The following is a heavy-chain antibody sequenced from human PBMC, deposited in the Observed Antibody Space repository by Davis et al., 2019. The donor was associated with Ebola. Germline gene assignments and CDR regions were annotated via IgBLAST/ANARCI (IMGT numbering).Heavy chain of an antibody. D-gene: IGHD2-15*01. Sequence: GESLKISCAASGFVFRNYVMSWVRQAPGKGLEWVSTLGTSADTYYADYVKGRFTISRDNSKNTLYLQMNSLRAEDTAVYYCAKDPGAFYTVVEYFDYWGQGTLVTVSS. J-gene: IGHJ4*02. V-gene: IGHV3-23*01. CDR1: GFVFRNYV. CDR3: AKDPGAFYTVVEYFDY. CDR2: LGTSADT.